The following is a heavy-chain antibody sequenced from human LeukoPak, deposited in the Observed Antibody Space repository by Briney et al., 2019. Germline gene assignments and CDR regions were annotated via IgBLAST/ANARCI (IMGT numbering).Heavy chain of an antibody. CDR1: GFTFSSYA. D-gene: IGHD3-22*01. CDR3: AKTRPDDSSGYYYGGTFDP. J-gene: IGHJ5*02. CDR2: ISGSGGST. Sequence: GGSLRLSCAASGFTFSSYAMSWVRQAPGKGLEWVSAISGSGGSTYYADSVNGRFTISRDNSKNTLYLQMNSLRAEDTAVYYCAKTRPDDSSGYYYGGTFDPWGQGTLVTVSS. V-gene: IGHV3-23*01.